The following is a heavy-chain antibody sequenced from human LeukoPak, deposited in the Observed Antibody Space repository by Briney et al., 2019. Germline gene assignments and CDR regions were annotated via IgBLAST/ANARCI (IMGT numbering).Heavy chain of an antibody. V-gene: IGHV3-66*01. CDR1: GFTLSSND. Sequence: PGGSLRLSCAVSGFTLSSNDMSWARQAPGKGLEWVSVMFSGGSTYYADSVKGRFTISKDNSKNTLYLQMNSLRDDHTAVFYCARDPGHEGFDIWGQGTMVTVSS. J-gene: IGHJ3*02. CDR3: ARDPGHEGFDI. CDR2: MFSGGST.